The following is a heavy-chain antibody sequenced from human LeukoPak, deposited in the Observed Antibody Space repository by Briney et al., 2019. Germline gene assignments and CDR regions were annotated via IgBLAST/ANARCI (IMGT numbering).Heavy chain of an antibody. V-gene: IGHV3-66*01. Sequence: GGSLRLSCAASGFTVSSNYMSWVRQAPGKGLEWVSVICSGGSTYHADSVKGRFTISRDNSKNTLYLQMNTLRAEDTAVYYCARDSGSYHQYWGQGTLVTVSS. CDR1: GFTVSSNY. CDR2: ICSGGST. CDR3: ARDSGSYHQY. J-gene: IGHJ1*01. D-gene: IGHD1-26*01.